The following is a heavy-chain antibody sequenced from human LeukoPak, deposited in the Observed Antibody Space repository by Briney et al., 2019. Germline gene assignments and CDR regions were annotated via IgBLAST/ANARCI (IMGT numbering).Heavy chain of an antibody. CDR1: GGSISSSSYY. D-gene: IGHD3-22*01. CDR2: IYYSGST. Sequence: PSETLSLTCTVSGGSISSSSYYWGWIRQPPGKGLEWIGSIYYSGSTSYNPSLNSRVTISVDTSKNQFSLKLSSVTAADTAVYYCAREKYSHSSGYYFRPVDYWGQGTLVTVSS. CDR3: AREKYSHSSGYYFRPVDY. V-gene: IGHV4-39*07. J-gene: IGHJ4*02.